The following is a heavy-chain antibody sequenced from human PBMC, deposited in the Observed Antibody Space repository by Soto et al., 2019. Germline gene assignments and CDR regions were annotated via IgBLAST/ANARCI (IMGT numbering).Heavy chain of an antibody. CDR2: INAGNGNT. CDR3: AHGYDILTGYDY. D-gene: IGHD3-9*01. Sequence: ASVKVSCKASGYTFTSYGISWVRQAPGQRLEWMGWINAGNGNTKYSQKFQGRVTITRDTSASTAYMELSSLRSEDTAVYYCAHGYDILTGYDYWGQGTLVTVSS. J-gene: IGHJ4*02. V-gene: IGHV1-3*01. CDR1: GYTFTSYG.